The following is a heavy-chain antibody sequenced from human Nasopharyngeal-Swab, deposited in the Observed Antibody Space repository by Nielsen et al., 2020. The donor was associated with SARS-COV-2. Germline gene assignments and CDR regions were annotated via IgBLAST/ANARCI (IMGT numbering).Heavy chain of an antibody. CDR2: IAHDASNE. Sequence: GGSLRLSCAASGSTVSNYYMTWIRQAPGKGLEWVAFIAHDASNEYYGDSVKGRLSISRDSSKNTLYLQMDSLRGEDTAVYYCARDAPAHYGAFYWGRGTLVTVSS. D-gene: IGHD4-17*01. CDR1: GSTVSNYY. V-gene: IGHV3-30*03. CDR3: ARDAPAHYGAFY. J-gene: IGHJ4*02.